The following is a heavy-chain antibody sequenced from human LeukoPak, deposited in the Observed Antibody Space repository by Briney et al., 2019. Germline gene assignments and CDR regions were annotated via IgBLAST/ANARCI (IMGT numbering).Heavy chain of an antibody. J-gene: IGHJ3*02. V-gene: IGHV1-18*01. D-gene: IGHD5-12*01. CDR3: AREGYTDYESTYDI. CDR1: GYTFNNYA. CDR2: ISTYDGNT. Sequence: ASVKVSCKASGYTFNNYAISWVRKAPGQGLEWMGWISTYDGNTNSAQRFQGRVTMTTDTATSTASMELRSLRSDDTAVYYCAREGYTDYESTYDIWGQGTMVTASP.